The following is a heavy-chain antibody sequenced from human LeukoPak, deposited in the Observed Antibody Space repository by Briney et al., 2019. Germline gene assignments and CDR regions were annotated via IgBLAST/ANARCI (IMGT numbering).Heavy chain of an antibody. CDR3: ARVSNWNDGYFDY. Sequence: GASVKVSCKASGYTFTGYYMHWVRQAPGQGLEWMGWINPNSGGTNYAQKFQGRVTMARDTSISTAYMELSRLRSDDTAVYYCARVSNWNDGYFDYWGQGTLVTVSS. J-gene: IGHJ4*02. D-gene: IGHD1-20*01. CDR2: INPNSGGT. V-gene: IGHV1-2*02. CDR1: GYTFTGYY.